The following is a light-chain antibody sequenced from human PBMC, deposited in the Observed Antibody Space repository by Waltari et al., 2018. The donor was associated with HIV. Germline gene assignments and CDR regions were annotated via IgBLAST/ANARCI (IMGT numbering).Light chain of an antibody. CDR2: EVN. V-gene: IGLV2-8*01. CDR3: AAWDDRLSGYV. J-gene: IGLJ1*01. CDR1: SSDVGGYNY. Sequence: QSALTQPPSASGSPGQSVTISCTGTSSDVGGYNYVSWYQQYPGKAPKVIIYEVNKRPSGVPDRFSGSKSGNTASLTVSGLQAEDEADYYCAAWDDRLSGYVFGTGTKVTVL.